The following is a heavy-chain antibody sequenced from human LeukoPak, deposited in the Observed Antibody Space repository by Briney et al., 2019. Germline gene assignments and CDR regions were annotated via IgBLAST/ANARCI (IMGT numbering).Heavy chain of an antibody. D-gene: IGHD6-19*01. CDR1: GYTFTGYY. V-gene: IGHV1-2*02. J-gene: IGHJ4*02. CDR2: INPNSGGT. CDR3: ARNGIAVAGYDY. Sequence: GASVKVSCKASGYTFTGYYMHWVRQAPGQGLEWMGWINPNSGGTNYAQKFQGRVTMTRDTSISTAYMELTRLTSDDTAVYYCARNGIAVAGYDYWGQGTLVTVSS.